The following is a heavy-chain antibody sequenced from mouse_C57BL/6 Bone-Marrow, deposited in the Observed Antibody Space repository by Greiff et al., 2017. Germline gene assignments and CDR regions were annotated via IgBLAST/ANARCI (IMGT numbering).Heavy chain of an antibody. CDR2: IYPRSGNT. V-gene: IGHV1-81*01. CDR1: GYTFTSYG. CDR3: ARKGREFAY. Sequence: VQLVESGAELARPGASVKLSCKASGYTFTSYGISWVKQRTGQGLEWIGEIYPRSGNTYYNEKFKGKATLTADKSSRTAYMELRSLTSEDSAVYFCARKGREFAYWGQGTLVTVSA. J-gene: IGHJ3*01.